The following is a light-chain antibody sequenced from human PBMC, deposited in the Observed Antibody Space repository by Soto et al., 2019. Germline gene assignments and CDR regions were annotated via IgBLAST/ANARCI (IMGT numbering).Light chain of an antibody. V-gene: IGKV1-8*01. CDR1: QGISSY. CDR3: QQYYTHPTT. CDR2: AAS. Sequence: AIRMTQSPSSFSASTGDRVTITCRASQGISSYLAWYQQKPGKAPKLLIYAASTLQSGVPSRFSGSGSGTDFTLTISCLQSEDFATYDCQQYYTHPTTFGGGTKVEIK. J-gene: IGKJ4*01.